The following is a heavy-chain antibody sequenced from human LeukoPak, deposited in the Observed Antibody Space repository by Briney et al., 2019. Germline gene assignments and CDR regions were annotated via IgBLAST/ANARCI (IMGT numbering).Heavy chain of an antibody. CDR3: ARGTEWEPGPVY. D-gene: IGHD1-26*01. V-gene: IGHV1-18*01. J-gene: IGHJ4*02. CDR1: GYTFIYYG. Sequence: ASVKVSCKASGYTFIYYGVSWVRQAPGQRPEWMGWISADYGKTNYAPKLQDRITLTTDTSTSTAYMELRSLSSDDTAVYYCARGTEWEPGPVYWGQGTLVTVSS. CDR2: ISADYGKT.